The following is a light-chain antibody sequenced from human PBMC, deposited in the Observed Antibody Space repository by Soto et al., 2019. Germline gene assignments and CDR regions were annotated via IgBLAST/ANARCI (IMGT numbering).Light chain of an antibody. CDR2: AAS. Sequence: DIQMTQSPSSLSASVGDRVTIACRASQSISSYLNWYQQKPGKAPKLLIYAASSLQSGVPSRFSGSGSGTDFTLTISSLQPGDFATYYCQQSYSTPRTFGQGTKVEIK. V-gene: IGKV1-39*01. CDR3: QQSYSTPRT. CDR1: QSISSY. J-gene: IGKJ1*01.